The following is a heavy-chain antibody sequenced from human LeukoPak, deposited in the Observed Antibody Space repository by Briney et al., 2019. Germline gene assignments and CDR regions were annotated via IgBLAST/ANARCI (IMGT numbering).Heavy chain of an antibody. CDR3: ARLYRDIVVVVAATLHYGMDV. CDR1: GYTFTGYY. D-gene: IGHD2-15*01. CDR2: INPNSGGT. V-gene: IGHV1-2*06. Sequence: ASVKVSCKASGYTFTGYYMHWVRQAPGQGLEWMGRINPNSGGTNYAQKFQGRVTMTRDTSISTAYMELSRLRSDDTAVYYCARLYRDIVVVVAATLHYGMDVWGQGTTVTVSS. J-gene: IGHJ6*02.